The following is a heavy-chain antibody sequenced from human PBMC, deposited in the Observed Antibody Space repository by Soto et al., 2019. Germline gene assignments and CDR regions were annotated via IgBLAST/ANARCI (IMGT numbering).Heavy chain of an antibody. CDR3: AKVDRPAYYGSGYMDV. J-gene: IGHJ6*03. D-gene: IGHD3-10*01. V-gene: IGHV3-30*18. CDR1: GFTFSSYG. Sequence: GGSLRLSCAASGFTFSSYGMHWVRQAPGKGLEWVAVISYDGSNKYYADSVKGRFTVSRDNSKNTLYLQMNSLRAEDTAVYCCAKVDRPAYYGSGYMDVWGKGTTVTVSS. CDR2: ISYDGSNK.